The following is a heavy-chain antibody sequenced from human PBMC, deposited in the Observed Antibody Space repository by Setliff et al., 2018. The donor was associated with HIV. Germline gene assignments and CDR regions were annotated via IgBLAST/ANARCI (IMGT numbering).Heavy chain of an antibody. V-gene: IGHV1-2*02. CDR2: LNPNSGGT. CDR3: ARGYLARVYYYMDV. J-gene: IGHJ6*03. CDR1: GYTFTGYY. D-gene: IGHD5-12*01. Sequence: ASVKVSCKASGYTFTGYYIHWVRQAPGQGLEWMGWLNPNSGGTKYTQKFQGRVAMTRDASISTAYMELSSLRSDDTAAYYCARGYLARVYYYMDVWGKGTTVTVSS.